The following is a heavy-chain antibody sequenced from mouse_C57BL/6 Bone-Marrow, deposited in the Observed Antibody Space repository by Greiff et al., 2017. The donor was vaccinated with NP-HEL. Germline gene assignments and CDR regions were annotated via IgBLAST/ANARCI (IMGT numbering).Heavy chain of an antibody. CDR3: ARDIPYGTSDY. V-gene: IGHV1-81*01. Sequence: QVHVKQSGAELARPGASVKLSCKASGYTFTSYGISWVKQRTGQGLEWIGEIYPRSGNTYYNEKFKGKATLTADKSSSTAYMELRSLTSEDSAVYFCARDIPYGTSDYWGQGTTLTVSS. CDR1: GYTFTSYG. D-gene: IGHD2-1*01. CDR2: IYPRSGNT. J-gene: IGHJ2*01.